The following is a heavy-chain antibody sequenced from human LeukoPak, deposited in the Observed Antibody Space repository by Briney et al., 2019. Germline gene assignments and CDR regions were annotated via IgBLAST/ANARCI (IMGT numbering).Heavy chain of an antibody. D-gene: IGHD3-22*01. J-gene: IGHJ4*02. CDR2: ISGSGGST. CDR3: ARQDYYYDSSGQYYFDY. CDR1: GFTFSSYA. V-gene: IGHV3-23*01. Sequence: GGSLRLSYAASGFTFSSYAMSWVRQAPGKWLEWVSAISGSGGSTYYADSVKGRFTISRDNSKNTLYLQMNSLRAEDTAVYYCARQDYYYDSSGQYYFDYWGQGTLVTVSS.